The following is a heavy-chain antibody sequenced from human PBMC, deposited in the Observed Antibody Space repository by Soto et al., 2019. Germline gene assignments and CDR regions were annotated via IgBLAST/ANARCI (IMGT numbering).Heavy chain of an antibody. V-gene: IGHV4-59*08. J-gene: IGHJ6*03. CDR3: ARHRPLCSSTSCSRKKGTYYYYMDV. CDR2: IYYSGST. Sequence: SETLSLTCTVSGGSISSYYWSWIRQPPGKGLEWIGYIYYSGSTNYNPSLKSRVTISVDTSKNQFSLKLSSVTAADTAVYYCARHRPLCSSTSCSRKKGTYYYYMDVWGKGTTVTVSS. CDR1: GGSISSYY. D-gene: IGHD2-2*01.